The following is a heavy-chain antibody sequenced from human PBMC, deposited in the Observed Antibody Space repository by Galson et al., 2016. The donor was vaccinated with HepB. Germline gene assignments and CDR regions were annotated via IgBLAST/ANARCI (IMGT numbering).Heavy chain of an antibody. CDR3: ARASGYNWNYLMIFNYFDY. CDR2: ISSSSSYI. Sequence: SLRLSCAASGFTFSSYSMNWVRQAPGKGLEWVSSISSSSSYIYYADSVKGRFTISRDNAKNSLYLQMTSLRAEDTAVYYCARASGYNWNYLMIFNYFDYWGQGTLVTVSS. CDR1: GFTFSSYS. D-gene: IGHD1-7*01. J-gene: IGHJ4*02. V-gene: IGHV3-21*01.